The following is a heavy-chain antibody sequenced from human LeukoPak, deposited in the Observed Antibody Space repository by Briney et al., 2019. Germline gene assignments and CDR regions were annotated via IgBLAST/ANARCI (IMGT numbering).Heavy chain of an antibody. D-gene: IGHD6-19*01. Sequence: GGSLRLSCAASGFTFSNFWMSWVRQAPGKGLEWVANIKEDGSDKYYVDSVKGRFTISRDNAKSSLYLQMNRLRAEDTAVYFCARITYSSGWYIDYWGQGTLVTVSS. CDR1: GFTFSNFW. J-gene: IGHJ4*02. CDR2: IKEDGSDK. CDR3: ARITYSSGWYIDY. V-gene: IGHV3-7*01.